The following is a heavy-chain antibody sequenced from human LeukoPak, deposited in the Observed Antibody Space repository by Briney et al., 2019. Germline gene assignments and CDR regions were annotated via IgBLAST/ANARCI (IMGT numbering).Heavy chain of an antibody. Sequence: PGGSLRLSCAASGFTVSDNHMSWVRQAPGKGLGWVSYISSSGSTIYYADSVKGRFTISRDNAKNSLYLQMNSLRAEDTAVYYCARDPDGYNGFDYWGQGTLVTVSS. CDR2: ISSSGSTI. CDR1: GFTVSDNH. V-gene: IGHV3-11*04. CDR3: ARDPDGYNGFDY. D-gene: IGHD5-24*01. J-gene: IGHJ4*02.